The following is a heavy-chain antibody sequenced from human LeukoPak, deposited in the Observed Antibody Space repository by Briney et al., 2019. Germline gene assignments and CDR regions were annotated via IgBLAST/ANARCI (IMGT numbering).Heavy chain of an antibody. V-gene: IGHV3-53*04. D-gene: IGHD5-18*01. CDR2: IYNGGST. CDR3: AREGIQHDAFDI. CDR1: GFTVSINY. J-gene: IGHJ3*02. Sequence: PPGGSLRLSFAASGFTVSINYRSAVRQAPRKGLGWVSVIYNGGSTYYADSVKGRFTISRHNSKNTLYLQMNSLRAEDTAVYYCAREGIQHDAFDIWGQGTVVTVSS.